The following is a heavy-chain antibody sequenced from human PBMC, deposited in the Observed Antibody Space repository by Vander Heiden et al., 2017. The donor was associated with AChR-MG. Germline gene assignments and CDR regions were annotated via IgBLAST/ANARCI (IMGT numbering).Heavy chain of an antibody. CDR2: IIPIFGTA. CDR3: ARGLGYCTNGVCPTRYYYYYYGMDV. CDR1: GGTFSSYA. Sequence: QVQLVQSGAEVKKPGSSVKVSCKASGGTFSSYAISWVRQAPGQGLEWMGGIIPIFGTANYAQKFQGRVTITADESTSTAYMELSSLRSEDTAVYYCARGLGYCTNGVCPTRYYYYYYGMDVWGQGTTVTVSS. J-gene: IGHJ6*02. V-gene: IGHV1-69*01. D-gene: IGHD2-8*01.